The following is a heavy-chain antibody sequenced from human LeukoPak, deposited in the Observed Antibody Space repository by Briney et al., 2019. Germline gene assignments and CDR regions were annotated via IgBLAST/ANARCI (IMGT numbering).Heavy chain of an antibody. J-gene: IGHJ4*02. CDR2: IYYSGST. CDR3: ARGLWLSSYYFDY. V-gene: IGHV4-59*01. Sequence: SETLSLTCTVSGGSISSDYWSWIRQPSGRGLEWIGYIYYSGSTTYNPSLKSRVTISVDTSKNQFSLKLSSVTAADTAVYYCARGLWLSSYYFDYWGQGTLVTVSS. CDR1: GGSISSDY. D-gene: IGHD3-22*01.